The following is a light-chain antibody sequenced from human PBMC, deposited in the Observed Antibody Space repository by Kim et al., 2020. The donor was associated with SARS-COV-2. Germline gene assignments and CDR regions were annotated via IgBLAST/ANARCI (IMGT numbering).Light chain of an antibody. V-gene: IGLV10-54*01. CDR1: NNNVAAQG. CDR2: RNN. Sequence: RQTATLTCTGNNNNVAAQGAAWLQQHQGHPPKLLSYRNNSRPSGISDRLSASRSGNTASLTITGLQPEDEADYYCSAWDASLRVWVFGGGTQLTV. CDR3: SAWDASLRVWV. J-gene: IGLJ3*02.